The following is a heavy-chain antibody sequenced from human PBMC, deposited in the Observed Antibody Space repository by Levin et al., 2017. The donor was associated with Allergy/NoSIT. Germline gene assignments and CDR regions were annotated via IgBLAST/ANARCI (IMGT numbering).Heavy chain of an antibody. CDR1: GFIFNNAW. V-gene: IGHV3-15*01. CDR2: IKRKSDGGTI. D-gene: IGHD6-13*01. CDR3: TTIDPGIVVA. J-gene: IGHJ4*02. Sequence: PGGSLRLSCAASGFIFNNAWMNWVRQAPGKGLEWVGQIKRKSDGGTIDYAAPVKGRFIISRDDSKNTLYLQMNSLKTEDTAVYFCTTIDPGIVVAWGQGTLVTVSS.